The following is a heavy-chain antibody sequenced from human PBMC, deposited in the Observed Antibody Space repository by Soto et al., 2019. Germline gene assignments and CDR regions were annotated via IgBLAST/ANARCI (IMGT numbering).Heavy chain of an antibody. CDR3: ARAPGDLAYYFDY. Sequence: SETLSLTCAVSAYSISSGYSWGWVRQSPGKGLEWIGSIYHSGSTYYNPSLKSRVTISLDTSKNQVSLKMSSVTAADTAVYYCARAPGDLAYYFDYWGQGIPVTVSS. D-gene: IGHD7-27*01. V-gene: IGHV4-38-2*01. J-gene: IGHJ4*02. CDR1: AYSISSGYS. CDR2: IYHSGST.